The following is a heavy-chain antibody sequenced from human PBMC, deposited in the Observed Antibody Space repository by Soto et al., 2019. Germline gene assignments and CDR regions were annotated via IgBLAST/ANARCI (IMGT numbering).Heavy chain of an antibody. CDR1: GFTFSSYG. CDR3: ARDPLTYYDFWSGYSDYYYYYMDV. J-gene: IGHJ6*03. CDR2: IWYDGSNK. D-gene: IGHD3-3*01. Sequence: GGSLRLSCAASGFTFSSYGMHWVRQAPGKGLEWVAVIWYDGSNKYYADSVKGRFTISRDNSKNTLYLQMNSLRAEDTAVYYCARDPLTYYDFWSGYSDYYYYYMDVWGKGTTVTV. V-gene: IGHV3-33*01.